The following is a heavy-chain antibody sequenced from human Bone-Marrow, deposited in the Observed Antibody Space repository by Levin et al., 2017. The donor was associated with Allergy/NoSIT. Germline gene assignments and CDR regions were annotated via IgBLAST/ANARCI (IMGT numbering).Heavy chain of an antibody. CDR2: ISYDGSNK. V-gene: IGHV3-30*18. D-gene: IGHD6-19*01. J-gene: IGHJ3*02. CDR3: AKGIAVAGTGDAFDI. Sequence: GGSLRLSCAASGFTFSSYGMHWVRQAPGKGLEWVAVISYDGSNKYYADSVKGRFTISRDNSKNTLYLQMNSLRAEDTAVYYCAKGIAVAGTGDAFDIWGQGTMVTVSS. CDR1: GFTFSSYG.